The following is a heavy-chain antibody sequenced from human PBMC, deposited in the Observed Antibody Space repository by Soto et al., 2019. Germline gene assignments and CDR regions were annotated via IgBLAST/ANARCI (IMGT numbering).Heavy chain of an antibody. V-gene: IGHV3-30-3*01. J-gene: IGHJ6*02. Sequence: QVQLVESGGGVVQPGRSLRLSCAASGFTFSSYAMHWVRQAPGKGLEWVAVISYDGSNKYYADSVKGRFTISRDNPKNTLYLQMNSLRAEDTAVYYCARDPLVGDYYYGMDVWGQGTTVTVSS. CDR2: ISYDGSNK. CDR3: ARDPLVGDYYYGMDV. CDR1: GFTFSSYA. D-gene: IGHD2-15*01.